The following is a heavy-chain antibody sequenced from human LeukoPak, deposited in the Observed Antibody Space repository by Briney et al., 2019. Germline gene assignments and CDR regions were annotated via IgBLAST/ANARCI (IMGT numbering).Heavy chain of an antibody. V-gene: IGHV4-59*08. CDR1: GGSIGSYY. J-gene: IGHJ4*02. CDR2: IHNSGAT. Sequence: KPSETLSLTCTVSGGSIGSYYWSWIRQSPGKGLDWIGYIHNSGATSYNSSLKSRVTISVDSSKNQFSLKLGSVTASDTAVYYCARQRNDVGGFYIDYWGQGTLVTISS. CDR3: ARQRNDVGGFYIDY. D-gene: IGHD4-23*01.